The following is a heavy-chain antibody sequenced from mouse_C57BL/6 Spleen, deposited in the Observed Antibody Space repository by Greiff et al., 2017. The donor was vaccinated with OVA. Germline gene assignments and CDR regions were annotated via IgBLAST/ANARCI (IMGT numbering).Heavy chain of an antibody. J-gene: IGHJ2*01. CDR1: GFTFSSYA. V-gene: IGHV5-9-1*02. Sequence: VQLKESGEGLVKPGGSLKLSCAASGFTFSSYAMSWVRQTPEKRLEWVAYISSGGDYIYYADTVKGRFTISRDNARNTLYLQMSSLKSEDTAMYYCTRVGGAGTVDYWGQGTTLTVSS. D-gene: IGHD4-1*01. CDR2: ISSGGDYI. CDR3: TRVGGAGTVDY.